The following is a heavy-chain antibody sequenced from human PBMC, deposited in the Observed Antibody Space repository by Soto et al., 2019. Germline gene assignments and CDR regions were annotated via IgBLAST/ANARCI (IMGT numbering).Heavy chain of an antibody. D-gene: IGHD3-10*01. V-gene: IGHV3-7*01. CDR2: IKQDGSEK. CDR3: ARSYMLLWFGELLYSEQPFDY. J-gene: IGHJ4*02. Sequence: GGSLRLSCAASGFTFSSYWMSWVRQAPGKGLEWVANIKQDGSEKYYVESVKGRLTISRDNAKNSLYLQMNSLRAEDTAVYYCARSYMLLWFGELLYSEQPFDYWGQGTLVTVSS. CDR1: GFTFSSYW.